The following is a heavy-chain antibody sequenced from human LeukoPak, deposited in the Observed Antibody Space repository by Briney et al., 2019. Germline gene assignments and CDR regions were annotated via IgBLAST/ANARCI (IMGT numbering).Heavy chain of an antibody. CDR1: GGSISSSNW. Sequence: PSGTLSLTCVVYGGSISSSNWWSWVRQPPEKGLEWIGEIYHSGSTNYNPSLKSRVTISVDKSKNQFSLKLSSVTAADTAVYYCARYDVGWYYFDYWGQGTLVTVSS. D-gene: IGHD6-19*01. CDR3: ARYDVGWYYFDY. J-gene: IGHJ4*02. V-gene: IGHV4-4*02. CDR2: IYHSGST.